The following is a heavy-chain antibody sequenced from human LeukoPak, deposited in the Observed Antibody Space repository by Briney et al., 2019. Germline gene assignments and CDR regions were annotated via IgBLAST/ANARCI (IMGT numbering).Heavy chain of an antibody. D-gene: IGHD3-10*01. Sequence: SETLSLTCTVSGDSITSGGYYWSWVRQPAGKGLEWIGRIYTSGTTNYNTSLKSRVTISIDTSKNQFSLKLNSVTAADTAVYYCTRAGRWIAFDPWGQGTLVTVSS. CDR3: TRAGRWIAFDP. CDR2: IYTSGTT. J-gene: IGHJ5*02. CDR1: GDSITSGGYY. V-gene: IGHV4-61*02.